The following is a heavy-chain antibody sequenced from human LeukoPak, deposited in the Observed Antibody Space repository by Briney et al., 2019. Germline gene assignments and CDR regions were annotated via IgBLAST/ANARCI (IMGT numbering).Heavy chain of an antibody. V-gene: IGHV1-18*01. J-gene: IGHJ4*02. CDR3: ARDRLDYYDSSGYSDY. CDR1: GYTFTSYG. CDR2: ISTYKGNT. D-gene: IGHD3-22*01. Sequence: GASVKVSCKASGYTFTSYGISWVRQAPGQGLEWMGWISTYKGNTNSAQRLQGRVTMIADTSTSTAYMELRSLRSDDTAVYYCARDRLDYYDSSGYSDYWGQGTLVTVSS.